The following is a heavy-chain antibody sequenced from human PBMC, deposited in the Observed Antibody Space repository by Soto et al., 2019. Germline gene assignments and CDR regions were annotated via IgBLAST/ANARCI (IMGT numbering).Heavy chain of an antibody. CDR3: ARVVKAGDYGDYGRYYFDY. CDR2: ISAYSGNT. D-gene: IGHD4-17*01. CDR1: GYTFTTYG. Sequence: ASVKVSCKASGYTFTTYGITWVRQAPGQGLEWMGWISAYSGNTNYAQKLQGRLTVTTDTSTNTAYMDLRSLRSDDTAVYYCARVVKAGDYGDYGRYYFDYWGHGTLVTVSS. J-gene: IGHJ4*01. V-gene: IGHV1-18*04.